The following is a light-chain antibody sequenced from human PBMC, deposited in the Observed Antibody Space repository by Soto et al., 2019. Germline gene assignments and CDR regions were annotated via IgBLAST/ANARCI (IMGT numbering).Light chain of an antibody. J-gene: IGLJ3*02. V-gene: IGLV1-40*01. CDR3: QSYDSSLSAL. CDR1: SNNIGAGYD. Sequence: QSVLTQPPSVSGAPGQRVTISCTGSSNNIGAGYDVHWYQQLPGTAPKLLIYGNSNRPSGVPDRFSGSKSGTSASLAITGLQAEDEADYYCQSYDSSLSALFGGGTKVTVL. CDR2: GNS.